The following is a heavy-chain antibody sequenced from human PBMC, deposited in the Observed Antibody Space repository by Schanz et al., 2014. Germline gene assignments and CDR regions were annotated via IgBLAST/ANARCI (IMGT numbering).Heavy chain of an antibody. CDR1: GFTFSNYA. D-gene: IGHD3-3*01. CDR3: ARGVRIDY. J-gene: IGHJ4*02. Sequence: QVQLVESGGGVVRPGGSLRLSCAGSGFTFSNYAIHWVRQAPGKGLEWVAVISYDGVNTYYADPVKGRFTISRDSAKNSLYLQMNSLRAEDTAVYYCARGVRIDYWGQGTLVTVSS. CDR2: ISYDGVNT. V-gene: IGHV3-30-3*01.